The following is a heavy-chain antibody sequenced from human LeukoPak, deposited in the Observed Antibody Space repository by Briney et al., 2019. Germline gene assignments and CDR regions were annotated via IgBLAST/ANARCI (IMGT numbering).Heavy chain of an antibody. CDR1: GFTFSSYV. CDR3: ARAKPKNMVRGLIMRRESRYYFDY. Sequence: GGSLRLSCAASGFTFSSYVMHWVRQAPGKGLEWVAIISYDGSNEYYADSVKGRFTISRDNSKNTLYLQMNSLRAEDTAVYYCARAKPKNMVRGLIMRRESRYYFDYWGQGTLVTVSS. D-gene: IGHD3-10*01. CDR2: ISYDGSNE. V-gene: IGHV3-30*04. J-gene: IGHJ4*02.